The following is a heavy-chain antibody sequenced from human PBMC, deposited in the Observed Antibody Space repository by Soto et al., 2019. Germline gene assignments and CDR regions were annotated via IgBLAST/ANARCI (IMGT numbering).Heavy chain of an antibody. CDR1: GYTFTSYG. Sequence: GASVKVSCKASGYTFTSYGISWVRQAPGQGLEWMGWISAYNGNTNYAQKLQGRVTMTTDTSTSTAYMELRSLRSDDTAVYYCASCGGSCLYYYYGMDVWGQGTTVTVSS. D-gene: IGHD2-15*01. CDR2: ISAYNGNT. CDR3: ASCGGSCLYYYYGMDV. J-gene: IGHJ6*02. V-gene: IGHV1-18*01.